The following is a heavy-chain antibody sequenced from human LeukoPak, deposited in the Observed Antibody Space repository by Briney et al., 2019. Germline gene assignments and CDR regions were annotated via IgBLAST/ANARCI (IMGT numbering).Heavy chain of an antibody. V-gene: IGHV3-21*05. CDR1: GLTFSHYC. D-gene: IGHD3-22*01. CDR2: ICSNGTYV. CDR3: SRASSKQVVGYLPDGFDI. J-gene: IGHJ3*02. Sequence: PGGSLRLSCAACGLTFSHYCMKLVRQAPGKGLEGVAFICSNGTYVYYADSVKGRFTISRDNAKDSLSLQMNSLRADSAGVYYCSRASSKQVVGYLPDGFDIWGQGTMVTVSS.